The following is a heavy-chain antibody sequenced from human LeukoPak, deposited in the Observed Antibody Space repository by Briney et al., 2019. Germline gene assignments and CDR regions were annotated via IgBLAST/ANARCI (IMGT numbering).Heavy chain of an antibody. CDR1: GYTFTIYY. D-gene: IGHD3-10*01. V-gene: IGHV1-46*01. CDR3: ARAYGSGSYTLLFFDY. CDR2: INPSGGST. J-gene: IGHJ4*02. Sequence: GASVTVSSTGSGYTFTIYYMHWVRQAPGQEGEGRGVINPSGGSTSYAQKFQGRVTMTRDTSTSTVYMELSSLRSEDTAVYYCARAYGSGSYTLLFFDYWGQGTLVTVSS.